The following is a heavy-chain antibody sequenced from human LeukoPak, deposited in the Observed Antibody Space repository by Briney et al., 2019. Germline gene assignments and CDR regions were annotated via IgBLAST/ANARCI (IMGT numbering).Heavy chain of an antibody. CDR3: AREGSPVDTAPIPSSMDY. D-gene: IGHD5-18*01. J-gene: IGHJ4*02. Sequence: ASVTVSCMASGYTFTSYYMHWVRQAPGQGLEWMGIINPSGGSTSYAQKFQGRVTMTRDTSTSTVYMELSSLRSEDTAVYYCAREGSPVDTAPIPSSMDYWGQGTLVTVSS. CDR2: INPSGGST. CDR1: GYTFTSYY. V-gene: IGHV1-46*01.